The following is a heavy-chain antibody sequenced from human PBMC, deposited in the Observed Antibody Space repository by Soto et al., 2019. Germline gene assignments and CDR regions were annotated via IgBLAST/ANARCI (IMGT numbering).Heavy chain of an antibody. V-gene: IGHV4-39*02. J-gene: IGHJ4*02. D-gene: IGHD3-22*01. Sequence: SETLSLTCTVAGGSISSSAYYWAWIRQPPGKGLEWLGSIYHSGTTYYNPSLKSRVTISVDTSKNHFSLKLSSVTAADTAMYYCARRFNYYDSSAFWFWGQGTLVTVSS. CDR3: ARRFNYYDSSAFWF. CDR2: IYHSGTT. CDR1: GGSISSSAYY.